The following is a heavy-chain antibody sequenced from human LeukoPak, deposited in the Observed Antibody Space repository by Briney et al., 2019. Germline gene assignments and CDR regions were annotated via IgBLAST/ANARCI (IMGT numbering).Heavy chain of an antibody. D-gene: IGHD3-9*01. CDR1: GGSISSYY. CDR2: IYTSGST. Sequence: SETLSLTCTVSGGSISSYYWSWIRQPAGKGLECIGRIYTSGSTNYNPSLKSRVTMSVDTSKNQFSLKLSSVTAADTAVYYCARDLRYFDWTSEYNWFDPWGQGTLVTVSS. J-gene: IGHJ5*02. CDR3: ARDLRYFDWTSEYNWFDP. V-gene: IGHV4-4*07.